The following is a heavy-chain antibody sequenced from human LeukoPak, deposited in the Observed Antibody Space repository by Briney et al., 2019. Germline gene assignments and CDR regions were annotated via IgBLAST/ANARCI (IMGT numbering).Heavy chain of an antibody. CDR2: ISAYNGNT. Sequence: ASVKVSCKASGYTFTSYGISWVRRAPGQGLEWMGRISAYNGNTNYAQKLQGRVTMTTDTSTSTAYMELRSLRSDDTAVYYCARRGYDFWSGLLSGYFDYWGQGALVTVSS. V-gene: IGHV1-18*01. CDR1: GYTFTSYG. CDR3: ARRGYDFWSGLLSGYFDY. D-gene: IGHD3-3*01. J-gene: IGHJ4*02.